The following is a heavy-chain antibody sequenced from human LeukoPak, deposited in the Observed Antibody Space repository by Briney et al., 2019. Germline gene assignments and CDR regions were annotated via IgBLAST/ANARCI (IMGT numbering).Heavy chain of an antibody. CDR3: AKDWQQLVQNYYYVMDV. Sequence: GGSLRLSCAASGFTFDDYAIHWVRQAPGKGLEWVSGISWHSGSIGYADYVKGRFTISRDNAKNSLYLQMNSLRAEDTALYYCAKDWQQLVQNYYYVMDVWGQGTTVTVSS. CDR1: GFTFDDYA. V-gene: IGHV3-9*01. J-gene: IGHJ6*02. CDR2: ISWHSGSI. D-gene: IGHD6-13*01.